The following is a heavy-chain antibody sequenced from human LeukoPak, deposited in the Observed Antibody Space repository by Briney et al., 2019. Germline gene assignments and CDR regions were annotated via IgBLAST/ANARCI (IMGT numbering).Heavy chain of an antibody. CDR1: GFTFSTYE. D-gene: IGHD1-1*01. J-gene: IGHJ4*02. CDR2: ISSSGSTI. Sequence: GGSLRLSCAASGFTFSTYEMNWVRQAPGKGLEWVSYISSSGSTIYYADSVKGRFTISRDNAKNSLFLQMNSLRAEDTAVYYCARDPTQYKNNTSPTAGYFDYWGQGSLVTVSS. V-gene: IGHV3-48*03. CDR3: ARDPTQYKNNTSPTAGYFDY.